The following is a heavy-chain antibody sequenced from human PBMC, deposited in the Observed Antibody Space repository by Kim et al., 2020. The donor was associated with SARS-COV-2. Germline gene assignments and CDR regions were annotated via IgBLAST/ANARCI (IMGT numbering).Heavy chain of an antibody. CDR2: IYSGGST. Sequence: GGSLRLSCAASGFTVSSNYMSWVRQAPGKGLEWVSVIYSGGSTYYADSVKGRFTISRDNSKNTLYLQTNSLRAEDTAVYYCAREGSDYWYFDLWGRGTLVTVSS. J-gene: IGHJ2*01. D-gene: IGHD6-19*01. V-gene: IGHV3-53*01. CDR1: GFTVSSNY. CDR3: AREGSDYWYFDL.